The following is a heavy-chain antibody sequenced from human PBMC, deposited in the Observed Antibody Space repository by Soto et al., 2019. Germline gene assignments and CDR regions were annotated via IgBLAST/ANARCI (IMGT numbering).Heavy chain of an antibody. J-gene: IGHJ4*02. CDR2: ISPYSGYT. CDR3: AREASVLIPAAQPSRFDS. CDR1: GYSLMKYG. D-gene: IGHD2-2*01. Sequence: VASVEVSCKXFGYSLMKYGINWVRQAPGQGLTWVGWISPYSGYTHSAQKFHGRLTLTTDTAASTAYMELRILRSADTALYYCAREASVLIPAAQPSRFDSWGQGTLVTVSS. V-gene: IGHV1-18*01.